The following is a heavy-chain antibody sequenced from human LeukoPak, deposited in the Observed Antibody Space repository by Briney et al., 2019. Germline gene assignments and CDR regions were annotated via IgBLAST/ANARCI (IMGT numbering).Heavy chain of an antibody. CDR1: GGSFSGYY. V-gene: IGHV4-34*01. D-gene: IGHD6-19*01. Sequence: SETLSLTCAVYGGSFSGYYWSWIRQPPGKGLEWIGEINHSGSTNYNPSLKSRVTISVDTSKNQFSLKLSSVTAADTAVYYCARSSIPGIAVAGNSYYFDYWGQGTLVTVSS. J-gene: IGHJ4*02. CDR2: INHSGST. CDR3: ARSSIPGIAVAGNSYYFDY.